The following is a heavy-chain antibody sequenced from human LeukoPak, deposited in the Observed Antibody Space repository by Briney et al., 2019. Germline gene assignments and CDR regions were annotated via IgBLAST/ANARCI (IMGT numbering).Heavy chain of an antibody. J-gene: IGHJ4*02. CDR1: GISLDTTGVG. D-gene: IGHD1-7*01. V-gene: IGHV2-5*02. Sequence: SGPMLVKPTQTLTLTCNFSGISLDTTGVGVAWIRQPPGKALERLGIIYWDDDKRYSPSLKSRLAITKDASKNRVVLIMTNMDPVDTATYFCAHFKLGLDYSFDFWGQGALVTVSS. CDR2: IYWDDDK. CDR3: AHFKLGLDYSFDF.